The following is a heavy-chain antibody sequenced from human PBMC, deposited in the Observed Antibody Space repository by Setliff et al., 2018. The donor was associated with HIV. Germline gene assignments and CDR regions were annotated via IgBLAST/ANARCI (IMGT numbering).Heavy chain of an antibody. J-gene: IGHJ4*02. CDR1: GFTFSNYA. CDR2: ISGSGSNT. V-gene: IGHV3-23*01. Sequence: PGGSLRLSCAASGFTFSNYAMSWVRQAPGKGLEWVSAISGSGSNTFYADSVTGRFTISRDNSLSTLYLQMNSLRAEDTAVYYCAKNPSRVYATRFDYWGQGTLVTVSS. CDR3: AKNPSRVYATRFDY. D-gene: IGHD2-8*01.